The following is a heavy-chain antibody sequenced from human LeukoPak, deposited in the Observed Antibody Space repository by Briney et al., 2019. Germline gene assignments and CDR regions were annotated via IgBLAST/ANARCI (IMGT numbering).Heavy chain of an antibody. J-gene: IGHJ5*02. V-gene: IGHV4-59*01. D-gene: IGHD6-13*01. CDR3: AGSYSSSWYGYNWFDP. CDR2: IYYSGST. Sequence: PSETLSLTCAVYGGSFSGYYWSWIRQPPGKGLEWIGYIYYSGSTNYNPSLKSRVTISVDTSKNQFSLKLSSVTVADTAVYYCAGSYSSSWYGYNWFDPWGQGTLVTVSS. CDR1: GGSFSGYY.